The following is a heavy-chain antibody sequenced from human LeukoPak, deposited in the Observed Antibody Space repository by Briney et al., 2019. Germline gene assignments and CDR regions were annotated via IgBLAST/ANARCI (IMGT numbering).Heavy chain of an antibody. D-gene: IGHD1-26*01. CDR1: GGSISSSSYY. V-gene: IGHV4-39*01. Sequence: SETLSLTCTVSGGSISSSSYYWGWIRQPPGKGVEWIGSIYYSGSTYYNPSLKSRVTISVDTSKNQFSLKLSSVTAADTAVYYCARQWELPTFDYWGQGTLVTVSS. CDR2: IYYSGST. CDR3: ARQWELPTFDY. J-gene: IGHJ4*02.